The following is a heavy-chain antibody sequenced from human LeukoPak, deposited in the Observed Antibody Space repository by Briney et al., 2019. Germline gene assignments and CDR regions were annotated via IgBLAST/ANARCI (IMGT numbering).Heavy chain of an antibody. D-gene: IGHD1-26*01. CDR3: ATDRREWELRLFDY. V-gene: IGHV1-24*01. CDR1: GYTLTELS. Sequence: VKVSCKVSGYTLTELSMHWVRQAPGKGLEWMGGFDPEDGETIYAQKFQGRVTMTEDTSTDTAYIELSSLRSEDTAVYYCATDRREWELRLFDYWGQGTLVTVSS. CDR2: FDPEDGET. J-gene: IGHJ4*02.